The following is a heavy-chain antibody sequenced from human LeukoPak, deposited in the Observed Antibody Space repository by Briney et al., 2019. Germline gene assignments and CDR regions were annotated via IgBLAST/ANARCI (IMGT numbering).Heavy chain of an antibody. D-gene: IGHD5-24*01. CDR3: ARSRGWLQSHPLDY. Sequence: PSETLSLTCTVSGGCISSSSYYWGWIRQAPGKGLEWIGSIYYHENTYYNSSLKSRVTISVDTSKNQFSLKLTSVTAADTAVYYCARSRGWLQSHPLDYWGQGTLVTVSS. J-gene: IGHJ4*02. V-gene: IGHV4-39*01. CDR2: IYYHENT. CDR1: GGCISSSSYY.